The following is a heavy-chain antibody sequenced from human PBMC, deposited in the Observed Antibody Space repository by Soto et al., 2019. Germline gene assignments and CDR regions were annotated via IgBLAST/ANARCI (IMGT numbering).Heavy chain of an antibody. CDR2: ISGSGGST. D-gene: IGHD6-19*01. J-gene: IGHJ1*01. Sequence: LRLSCAASGFTFSSYAMSWVRQAPGKGLEWVSAISGSGGSTYYADSVKGRFTISRDNSKKTVYLQMNSLRAEDTAVYYCAKGVPGIAVAGTGYFQHWGQGTLVTVSS. CDR3: AKGVPGIAVAGTGYFQH. V-gene: IGHV3-23*01. CDR1: GFTFSSYA.